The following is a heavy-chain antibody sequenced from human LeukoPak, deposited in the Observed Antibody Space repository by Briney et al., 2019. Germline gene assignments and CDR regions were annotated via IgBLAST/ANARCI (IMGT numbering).Heavy chain of an antibody. Sequence: GGSLRLSCAASGFIFNSHSMNWVRQAPGKGLEWVSSISSSSSYIYYADSVKGRFTISRDNAKNSLYLQMNSLKAEDTAVYYCAATAMGGYWGQGTLVTVSS. CDR2: ISSSSSYI. V-gene: IGHV3-21*01. CDR1: GFIFNSHS. D-gene: IGHD5-18*01. CDR3: AATAMGGY. J-gene: IGHJ4*02.